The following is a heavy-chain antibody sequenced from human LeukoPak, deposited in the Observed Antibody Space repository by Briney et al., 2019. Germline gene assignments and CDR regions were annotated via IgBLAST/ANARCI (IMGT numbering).Heavy chain of an antibody. J-gene: IGHJ5*02. V-gene: IGHV3-23*01. D-gene: IGHD3-10*01. CDR1: GLIFSNYG. Sequence: PGGSLRLSCAVSGLIFSNYGMIWVRQAPGKGLEWVSGISGGGGTTYYADSVKGRFTITRDNSKNTLYLQMNSLRAEDTAVYYCAKAPITVVRGVSPWGQGTLVSVSS. CDR3: AKAPITVVRGVSP. CDR2: ISGGGGTT.